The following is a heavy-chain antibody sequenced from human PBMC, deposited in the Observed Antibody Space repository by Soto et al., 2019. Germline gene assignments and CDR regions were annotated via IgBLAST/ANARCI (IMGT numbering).Heavy chain of an antibody. D-gene: IGHD3-9*01. CDR1: GGSISSSSYY. J-gene: IGHJ4*02. CDR2: IYYSGST. V-gene: IGHV4-39*01. CDR3: ASGGDDILTGYYPTSPYYFDY. Sequence: SETLSLTCTVSGGSISSSSYYWGWIRQPPGKGLEWIGSIYYSGSTYYNPSLKSRVTISVDTSKNQFSLKLSSVTAADTAVYYCASGGDDILTGYYPTSPYYFDYWGQGTLVTVS.